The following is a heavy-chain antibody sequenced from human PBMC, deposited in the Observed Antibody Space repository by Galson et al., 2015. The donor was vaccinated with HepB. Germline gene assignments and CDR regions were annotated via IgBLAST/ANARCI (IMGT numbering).Heavy chain of an antibody. D-gene: IGHD3-22*01. J-gene: IGHJ4*02. CDR3: ARAPTYDRGGYFYVFPSYFDY. CDR1: GASISGYY. CDR2: IYYSGST. V-gene: IGHV4-59*01. Sequence: ETLSLTCSVSGASISGYYWSWIRQPPGKGLEWIAYIYYSGSTNYNPSLKSRVTISVDTSKNQFSLKLSSVTAADTAVYYCARAPTYDRGGYFYVFPSYFDYWGQGSLVTVSS.